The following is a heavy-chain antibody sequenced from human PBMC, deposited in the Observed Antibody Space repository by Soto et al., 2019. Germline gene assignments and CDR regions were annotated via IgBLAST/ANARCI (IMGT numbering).Heavy chain of an antibody. J-gene: IGHJ4*02. CDR2: IWYDGSNK. V-gene: IGHV3-33*01. Sequence: SLRLSCAASGFTFSSYGMHWVRQAPGKGLEWVAVIWYDGSNKYYADSVKGRFTISRDNSKNTLYLQMYSLRAEDTAVYYCARDSYYYDSSGYLDYWGQGTLVTAPQ. D-gene: IGHD3-22*01. CDR3: ARDSYYYDSSGYLDY. CDR1: GFTFSSYG.